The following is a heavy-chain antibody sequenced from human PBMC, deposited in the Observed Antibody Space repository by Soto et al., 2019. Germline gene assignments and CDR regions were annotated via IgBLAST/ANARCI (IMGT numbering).Heavy chain of an antibody. CDR1: GFTFSSYA. CDR2: ISGSGGST. D-gene: IGHD3-3*01. Sequence: GSLRLSCAASGFTFSSYAMSWVRQAPGKGLEWVSAISGSGGSTYYADSVKGRFTISRDNSKNTLYLQMNSLRAEDTAVYYYAKDLPSHDFWSGSSNYYYGMEVWGQGTTVTV. V-gene: IGHV3-23*01. CDR3: AKDLPSHDFWSGSSNYYYGMEV. J-gene: IGHJ6*02.